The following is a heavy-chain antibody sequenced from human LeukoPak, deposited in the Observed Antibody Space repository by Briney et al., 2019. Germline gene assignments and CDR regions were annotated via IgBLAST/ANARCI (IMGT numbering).Heavy chain of an antibody. CDR3: ARVYDFWSGRYYYYMDV. V-gene: IGHV1-8*03. Sequence: GASVKVSCKASGYTFTSYDINWVRQATGQGLEWMGWMNPNSGNTGYAQKFQGRVTITRNTSISTAYMELSSLRSEDTAVYYCARVYDFWSGRYYYYMDVWGKGTTVTVSS. CDR2: MNPNSGNT. CDR1: GYTFTSYD. D-gene: IGHD3-3*01. J-gene: IGHJ6*03.